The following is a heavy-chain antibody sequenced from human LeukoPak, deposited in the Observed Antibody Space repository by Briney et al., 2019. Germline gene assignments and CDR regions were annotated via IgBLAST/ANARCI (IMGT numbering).Heavy chain of an antibody. V-gene: IGHV3-30*04. J-gene: IGHJ3*01. CDR1: GFTFSYYP. CDR2: ISSDGSNK. CDR3: ARDLPHCDF. Sequence: PGGSLRLSCAASGFTFSYYPMHWVRQAPGKGLEWVAVISSDGSNKFYADSVKGRFTISRENSKNTLYLQMNSLRVEDTAVYYCARDLPHCDFWGHGTLVTVSS.